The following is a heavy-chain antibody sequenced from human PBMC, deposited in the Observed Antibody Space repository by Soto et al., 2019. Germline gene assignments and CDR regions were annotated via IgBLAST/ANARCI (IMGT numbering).Heavy chain of an antibody. V-gene: IGHV3-21*01. CDR2: ISSSSSYI. CDR3: ARADWGSVGAFDI. J-gene: IGHJ3*02. D-gene: IGHD7-27*01. Sequence: EVQLVESGGGLVKPGGSLRLSCAASGFTFSSYSMNWVRQAPGKGLEWVSSISSSSSYIYYADSVKGRFTISRDNAKNSLYLQINSLRAEDTAVYYCARADWGSVGAFDIWGQGTMVTVSS. CDR1: GFTFSSYS.